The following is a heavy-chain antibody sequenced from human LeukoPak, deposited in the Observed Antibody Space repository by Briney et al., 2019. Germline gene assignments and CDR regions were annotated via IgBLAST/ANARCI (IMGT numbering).Heavy chain of an antibody. CDR1: GFTFSNAW. Sequence: GGSLRLSCAASGFTFSNAWMSWVRQAPGKGLEWVGGIKGKTDGGTTAYAAPVKGRFTISRDDSKNTLYLQMNSLKTEDTAVYYCTTDYPTRDYWGQGTLVTVSS. CDR2: IKGKTDGGTT. V-gene: IGHV3-15*01. CDR3: TTDYPTRDY. J-gene: IGHJ4*02.